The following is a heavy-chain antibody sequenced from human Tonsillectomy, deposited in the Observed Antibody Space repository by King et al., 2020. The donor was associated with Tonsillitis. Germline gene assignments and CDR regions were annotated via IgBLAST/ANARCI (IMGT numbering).Heavy chain of an antibody. Sequence: VQLVESGGGLVQPGGSLRLSCAASGFTFSSYSMNWVRQAPGKGLEWVSYISSSSSTIYYADSVKGRFTISRDNAKNSLYLQMNSLRAEDTAVYYCASLWRRSGSAPDYWGQGTLVTVSS. CDR2: ISSSSSTI. CDR3: ASLWRRSGSAPDY. V-gene: IGHV3-48*01. J-gene: IGHJ4*02. CDR1: GFTFSSYS. D-gene: IGHD3-10*01.